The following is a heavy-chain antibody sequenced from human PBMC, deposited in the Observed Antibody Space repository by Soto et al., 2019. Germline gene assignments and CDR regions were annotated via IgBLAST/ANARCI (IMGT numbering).Heavy chain of an antibody. CDR2: INPNTSAT. D-gene: IGHD3-9*01. CDR3: ERDVGLDSDDFFAY. J-gene: IGHJ4*02. CDR1: VYILTGYF. Sequence: ASVKFSFKASVYILTGYFIQWLRHAPGQGLEWMGWINPNTSATNYAQKFQGRVTMTRDTSLGAAYMELNSLRPDDTALYYCERDVGLDSDDFFAYWGQGTQVTVSS. V-gene: IGHV1-2*02.